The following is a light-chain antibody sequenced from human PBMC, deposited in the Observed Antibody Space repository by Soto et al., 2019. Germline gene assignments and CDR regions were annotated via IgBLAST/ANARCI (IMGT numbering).Light chain of an antibody. CDR2: DAS. J-gene: IGKJ5*01. Sequence: DILMTQSPSTLSASVGDRVPITCQASQSISSWLAWYQQKPGKASKVLIYDASSLESGVPSRFSCSRSGKKFALTINSMQPDDFATYYCQQYNSYSSISIGQVTRLE. V-gene: IGKV1-5*01. CDR3: QQYNSYSSIS. CDR1: QSISSW.